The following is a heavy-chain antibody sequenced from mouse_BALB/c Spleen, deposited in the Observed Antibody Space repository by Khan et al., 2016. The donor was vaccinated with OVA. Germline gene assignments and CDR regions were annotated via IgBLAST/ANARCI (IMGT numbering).Heavy chain of an antibody. CDR2: INTYTGEP. CDR1: GFTFTNYG. Sequence: QVQLKQSGPELKKPGETVQISCKASGFTFTNYGMNWVRQAPGKGLKWMGWINTYTGEPTFTDDFKGRFAFSLETSASTAYLQINSLKNEDTATYGCARVGYNGTMDFWGQGTSGTVSS. D-gene: IGHD2-14*01. J-gene: IGHJ4*01. V-gene: IGHV9-3-1*01. CDR3: ARVGYNGTMDF.